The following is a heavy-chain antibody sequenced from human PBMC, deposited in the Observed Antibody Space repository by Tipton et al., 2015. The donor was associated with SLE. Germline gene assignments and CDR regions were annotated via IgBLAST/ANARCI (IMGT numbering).Heavy chain of an antibody. CDR3: ARDKSSGWYGVYMDV. D-gene: IGHD6-13*01. Sequence: TLSLTCTVSGGSISSGGYYWSWLRQHPGKGLEWIGYIYYSGSTYYNPSLKSRVTISVDTSKNQFSLKLSSGTAADKAVYYWARDKSSGWYGVYMDVWGKETTVTGSS. CDR2: IYYSGST. CDR1: GGSISSGGYY. V-gene: IGHV4-31*03. J-gene: IGHJ6*03.